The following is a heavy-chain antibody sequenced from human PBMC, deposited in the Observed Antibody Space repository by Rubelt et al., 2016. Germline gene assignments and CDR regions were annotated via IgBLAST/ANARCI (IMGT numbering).Heavy chain of an antibody. CDR2: ISGSGGAT. V-gene: IGHV3-23*04. CDR3: AKDRSYSGSCNWFDP. CDR1: GFTFSSFA. D-gene: IGHD1-26*01. J-gene: IGHJ5*02. Sequence: EVQLVESGGGLVQPGGSLRLSCAASGFTFSSFAMSWVRQAPEKGLEWVSSISGSGGATYYPDSVKGRFTSFRGNSKNTLYLQMESLRSEDTAVYDCAKDRSYSGSCNWFDPWGQGTLVTVSS.